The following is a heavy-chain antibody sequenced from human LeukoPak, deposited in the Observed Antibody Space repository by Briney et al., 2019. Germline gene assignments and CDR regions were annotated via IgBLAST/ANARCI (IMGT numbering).Heavy chain of an antibody. J-gene: IGHJ5*02. D-gene: IGHD3-10*01. V-gene: IGHV3-48*04. CDR1: GFTFSSYS. CDR2: ISSSSSTI. CDR3: ARDPVYYYGSGPNWFDP. Sequence: GGSLRLSCAASGFTFSSYSMNWVRQAPGKGLEWVSYISSSSSTIYYADSVKGRFTISRDNAKNSLYLQMNSLRAEDTAVYYCARDPVYYYGSGPNWFDPWGQGTLVTVSS.